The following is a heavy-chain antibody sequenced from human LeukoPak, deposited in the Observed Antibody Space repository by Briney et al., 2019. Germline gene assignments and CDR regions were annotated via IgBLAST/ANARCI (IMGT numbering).Heavy chain of an antibody. Sequence: PSETLSLTCTVSSVSISSYYWSWIRQAPGRGPEYIGNVYYNGNTNYNPSLKSRAAISVDASKNQFSLKVDSVTTADTAVYYCARGDYDFWSGNWRFDTWGQGTLVTVSS. D-gene: IGHD3-3*01. V-gene: IGHV4-59*01. CDR3: ARGDYDFWSGNWRFDT. J-gene: IGHJ4*02. CDR2: VYYNGNT. CDR1: SVSISSYY.